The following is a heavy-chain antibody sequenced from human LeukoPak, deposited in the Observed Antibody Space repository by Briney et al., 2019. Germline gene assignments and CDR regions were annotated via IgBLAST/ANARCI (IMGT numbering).Heavy chain of an antibody. CDR2: IYSGGST. CDR3: AARSRGYSSSWY. J-gene: IGHJ4*02. V-gene: IGHV3-53*01. Sequence: PGGSLRLSCAASGFTVSSNYMSWVRQAPGKGLEWVSVIYSGGSTYYADSVKGRFTISRDNSKNTLYLQMNSLRAEDTAVYYCAARSRGYSSSWYWGQETLVTVSS. D-gene: IGHD6-13*01. CDR1: GFTVSSNY.